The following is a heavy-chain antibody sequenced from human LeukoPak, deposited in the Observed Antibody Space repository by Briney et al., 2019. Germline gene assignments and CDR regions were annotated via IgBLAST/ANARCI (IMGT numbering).Heavy chain of an antibody. CDR1: GGSFSGYY. CDR3: ASQDWNFAYFDY. D-gene: IGHD1-7*01. CDR2: INHSGST. Sequence: SETLSLTYAVYGGSFSGYYWSWIRQPPGKGLEWIGEINHSGSTNYNPSLKSRVTISIDTSKNQFSLKLTSVTAADTAVYYCASQDWNFAYFDYWSQGTLVTVSS. J-gene: IGHJ4*02. V-gene: IGHV4-34*01.